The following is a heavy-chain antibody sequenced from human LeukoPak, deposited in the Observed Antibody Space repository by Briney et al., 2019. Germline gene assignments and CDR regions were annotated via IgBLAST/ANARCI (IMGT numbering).Heavy chain of an antibody. J-gene: IGHJ4*02. V-gene: IGHV1-46*01. CDR3: ARDSTVTIFDY. D-gene: IGHD4-17*01. CDR1: GYTFTGYY. Sequence: ASVKVSCKASGYTFTGYYMHWVRQAPGQGLEWMGIINPSGGSTSYAQKFQGRVTMTRDTSTSTVYMELSSLRSEDTAVYYCARDSTVTIFDYWGQGTLVTVSS. CDR2: INPSGGST.